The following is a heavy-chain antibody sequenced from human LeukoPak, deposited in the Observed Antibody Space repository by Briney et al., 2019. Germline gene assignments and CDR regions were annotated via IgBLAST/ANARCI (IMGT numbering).Heavy chain of an antibody. J-gene: IGHJ5*02. D-gene: IGHD6-19*01. V-gene: IGHV1-46*01. CDR1: GYTFTSYY. CDR2: INPSRGST. CDR3: ARDRGPAHSGWHGPPSNWFDP. Sequence: GASVKVSCKASGYTFTSYYMHWVRQAPGQGLEWMGIINPSRGSTSYAQQFQGRVTMTRDMSTSTVYMELSSLRSEDTAVYYCARDRGPAHSGWHGPPSNWFDPWGQGTLVTVSS.